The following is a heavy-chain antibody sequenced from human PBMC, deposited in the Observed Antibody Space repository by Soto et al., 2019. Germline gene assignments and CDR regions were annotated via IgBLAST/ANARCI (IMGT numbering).Heavy chain of an antibody. D-gene: IGHD1-26*01. J-gene: IGHJ6*02. CDR1: GFTFSDYY. CDR2: ISSSGSII. V-gene: IGHV3-11*01. CDR3: ANRSNYSGMDA. Sequence: QVQLVESGGGLVKPGGSLRLSCAASGFTFSDYYMSWIRQAPGKGLEWVSYISSSGSIIKHADSVKGRFTISRDNAKNSRNLKMPGLRAEDTAVNYCANRSNYSGMDAWGQGTTVTVSS.